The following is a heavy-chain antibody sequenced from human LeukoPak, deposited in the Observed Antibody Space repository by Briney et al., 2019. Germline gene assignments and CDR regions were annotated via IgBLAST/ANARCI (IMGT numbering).Heavy chain of an antibody. CDR3: VRNFDSYNAFDI. D-gene: IGHD3-22*01. V-gene: IGHV4-31*03. CDR1: GGSISSGGYY. CDR2: IYYNGNT. J-gene: IGHJ3*02. Sequence: PPETLSLTCTVSGGSISSGGYYWSWIRQHPGKGLEWIGYIYYNGNTYYNPSLKSRLTISGDTSKNQFSLKLSSVTAADTAVYYCVRNFDSYNAFDIWGQGTMVTVSS.